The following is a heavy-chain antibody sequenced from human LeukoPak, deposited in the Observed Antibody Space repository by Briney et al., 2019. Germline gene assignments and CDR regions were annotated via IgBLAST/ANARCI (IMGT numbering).Heavy chain of an antibody. CDR2: VHSSGTT. D-gene: IGHD1-26*01. V-gene: IGHV4-59*02. CDR1: GASVTTYH. J-gene: IGHJ4*02. CDR3: ARDIRAVGATLYFDY. Sequence: SETLSLTCTVSGASVTTYHGSWLRQSPEKGLEWIANVHSSGTTYYNPSLRSRVSISIDTSKNQFSLKMTSVTTADTAVYYCARDIRAVGATLYFDYWGQGTLVTVSS.